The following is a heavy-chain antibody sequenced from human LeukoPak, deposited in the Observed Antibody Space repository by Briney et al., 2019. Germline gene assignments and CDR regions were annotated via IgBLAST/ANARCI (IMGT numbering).Heavy chain of an antibody. CDR2: IYYSGST. Sequence: SETLSLTCTVSGGSISSGDYYWSWIRQPPGKGLEWIGYIYYSGSTYHNPSLKSRVTISVDTSKNQFSLKLSSVTAADTAVYYCARVSYYYDSSGYDYYYYMDVWGKGTTVTVSS. D-gene: IGHD3-22*01. J-gene: IGHJ6*03. CDR3: ARVSYYYDSSGYDYYYYMDV. V-gene: IGHV4-30-4*08. CDR1: GGSISSGDYY.